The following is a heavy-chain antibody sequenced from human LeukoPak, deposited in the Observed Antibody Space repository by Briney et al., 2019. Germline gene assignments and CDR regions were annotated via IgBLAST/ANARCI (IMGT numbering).Heavy chain of an antibody. CDR3: ARENQLGNAFDI. CDR2: INPNSGGT. J-gene: IGHJ3*02. D-gene: IGHD7-27*01. V-gene: IGHV1-2*02. CDR1: GYTFTRYY. Sequence: ASVKVSCKASGYTFTRYYIHWVRQAPGQGLEWMGWINPNSGGTNYAQRSQGRVTMTRDTSINTAYMEVSRLRSDDTAVYYCARENQLGNAFDIWGQGTMVTVSS.